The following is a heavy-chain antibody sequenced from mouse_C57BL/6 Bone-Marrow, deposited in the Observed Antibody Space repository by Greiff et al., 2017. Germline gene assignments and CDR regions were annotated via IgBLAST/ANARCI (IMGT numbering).Heavy chain of an antibody. D-gene: IGHD2-4*01. CDR2: INPSSGYT. J-gene: IGHJ3*01. Sequence: QVQLQQSGAELAKPGASVKLSCKASGYTFTSYWMHWVKQRPGQGLEWIGYINPSSGYTKYNQKFKDKATLTADKSSSTAYMQLSSLTSEDSAVYFCASLLRHAGWFAYCVQGTLVTVSA. CDR3: ASLLRHAGWFAY. CDR1: GYTFTSYW. V-gene: IGHV1-7*01.